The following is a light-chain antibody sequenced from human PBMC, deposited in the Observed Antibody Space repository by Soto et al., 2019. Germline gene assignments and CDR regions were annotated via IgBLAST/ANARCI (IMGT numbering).Light chain of an antibody. CDR2: QAS. J-gene: IGKJ1*01. V-gene: IGKV1-5*03. Sequence: DIKMTQSPSTLSASPGDRVIITCRASQSINKWLAWYQQSPGEAPKLLIYQASHLQSGVPSRFSGSGSETEFSLTISSLQPADFPTYDDQHYSHYPWTSGQGTKVEIK. CDR3: QHYSHYPWT. CDR1: QSINKW.